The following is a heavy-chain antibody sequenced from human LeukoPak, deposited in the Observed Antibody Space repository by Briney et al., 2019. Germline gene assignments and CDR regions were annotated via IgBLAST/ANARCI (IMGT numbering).Heavy chain of an antibody. V-gene: IGHV3-7*01. D-gene: IGHD5-18*01. CDR1: GFTFSSYW. CDR3: AKVLGGNSYGSDAFDT. CDR2: IKQDGSEK. J-gene: IGHJ3*02. Sequence: GGSLRLSCAASGFTFSSYWMSWVRQAPGKGLEWVANIKQDGSEKYYVDSVKGRFTISRDNSKNTLYLQMNSLRAEDTAVYYCAKVLGGNSYGSDAFDTWGQGTMVTVSS.